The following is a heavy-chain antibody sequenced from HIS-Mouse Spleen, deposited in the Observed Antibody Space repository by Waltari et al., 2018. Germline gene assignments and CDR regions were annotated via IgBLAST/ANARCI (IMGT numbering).Heavy chain of an antibody. Sequence: EVQLVESGGGLVQPGRSLRLSCAASGFTFDDYAMHWVRQAPGKGLEWVSGISWNSGSIGDADSVKGRFTISRDNAKNSLYLQMNSLRAEDTALYYCAKDLYSSSYYFDYWGQGTLVTVSS. V-gene: IGHV3-9*01. CDR3: AKDLYSSSYYFDY. CDR1: GFTFDDYA. CDR2: ISWNSGSI. D-gene: IGHD6-6*01. J-gene: IGHJ4*02.